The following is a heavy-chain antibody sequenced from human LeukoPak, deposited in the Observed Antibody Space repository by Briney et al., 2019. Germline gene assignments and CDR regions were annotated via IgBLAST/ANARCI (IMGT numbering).Heavy chain of an antibody. D-gene: IGHD3-22*01. V-gene: IGHV1-69*01. J-gene: IGHJ4*02. Sequence: ASVKVSCKASGGTFSSYAISWVRQAPGQGLEWMGGIIPIFGTANYAQKFQGRVTITADESTSTAYMELSSLRSEDTAVYYCARDGDYYDSSGYTPWCFDYWGQGTLVTVSS. CDR1: GGTFSSYA. CDR3: ARDGDYYDSSGYTPWCFDY. CDR2: IIPIFGTA.